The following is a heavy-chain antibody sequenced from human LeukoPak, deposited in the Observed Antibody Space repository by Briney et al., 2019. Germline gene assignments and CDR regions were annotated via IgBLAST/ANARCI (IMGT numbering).Heavy chain of an antibody. Sequence: PGGSLRLSCAASGFTFSDYYMSWIRQAPGKGLEWVSYISSSGSTIYYADSVKGRFTISRDNAKNSLYLQMNSLRAEDTAVYYCARDFSNYYDSSGYPEYFQHWGQGTLVTVSS. J-gene: IGHJ1*01. CDR2: ISSSGSTI. CDR1: GFTFSDYY. V-gene: IGHV3-11*04. CDR3: ARDFSNYYDSSGYPEYFQH. D-gene: IGHD3-22*01.